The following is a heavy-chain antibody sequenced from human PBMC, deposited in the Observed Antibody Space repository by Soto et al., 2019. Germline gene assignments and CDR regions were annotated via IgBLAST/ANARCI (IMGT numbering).Heavy chain of an antibody. V-gene: IGHV1-18*01. CDR3: ASSGIAAAGFRMDV. Sequence: ASVKVSCKASGYTFASYGISWVRQAPGQGLEWMGWISAYNGNTNYAQKLQGRVTMTTDTSTSTAYMELRSLKASDTAMYYCASSGIAAAGFRMDVWGQGTTVTVSS. CDR1: GYTFASYG. J-gene: IGHJ6*02. D-gene: IGHD6-13*01. CDR2: ISAYNGNT.